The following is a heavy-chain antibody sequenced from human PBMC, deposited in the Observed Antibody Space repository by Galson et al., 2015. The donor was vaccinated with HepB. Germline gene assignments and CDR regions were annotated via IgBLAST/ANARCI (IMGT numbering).Heavy chain of an antibody. V-gene: IGHV3-7*01. D-gene: IGHD1-26*01. Sequence: SLRLSCAASTFIFSTYSMNWVRQAPGRGLEWVANIKQDGREKYYVDSLKGRFTISRDNAKNSLYLQMNSLRVEDTAVYYCARRSGSYFDVIVGRFDYWGQGTLVTVSS. CDR2: IKQDGREK. J-gene: IGHJ4*02. CDR1: TFIFSTYS. CDR3: ARRSGSYFDVIVGRFDY.